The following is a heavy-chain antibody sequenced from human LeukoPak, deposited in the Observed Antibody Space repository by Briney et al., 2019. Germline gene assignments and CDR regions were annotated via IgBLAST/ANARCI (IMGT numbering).Heavy chain of an antibody. J-gene: IGHJ6*03. CDR2: IYTSGST. CDR3: ARVNRNDYDSSGYYSSYYYYYMDV. Sequence: SETLSLTCTVSGGSISSYYWSWIRQPVGKGLEWIGRIYTSGSTNYNLSLKSRVTMSVDTSKNQFSLKLSSVTAADTAVYYCARVNRNDYDSSGYYSSYYYYYMDVWGKGTTVTVSS. D-gene: IGHD3-22*01. V-gene: IGHV4-4*07. CDR1: GGSISSYY.